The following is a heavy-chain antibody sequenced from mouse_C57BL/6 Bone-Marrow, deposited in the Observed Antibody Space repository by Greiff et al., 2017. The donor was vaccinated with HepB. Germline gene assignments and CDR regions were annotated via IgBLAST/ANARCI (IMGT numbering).Heavy chain of an antibody. CDR3: ARDVVYAMDY. V-gene: IGHV5-4*01. D-gene: IGHD1-1*02. Sequence: DVMLVESGGGLVKPGGSLKLSCAASGFTLSSYAMSWVRQTPEKRLEWVATISDGGSYTYYPDNVKGRFTISRDNAKNNLYLQMSHLKSEDTAMYYCARDVVYAMDYWGQGTSVTVSS. CDR1: GFTLSSYA. CDR2: ISDGGSYT. J-gene: IGHJ4*01.